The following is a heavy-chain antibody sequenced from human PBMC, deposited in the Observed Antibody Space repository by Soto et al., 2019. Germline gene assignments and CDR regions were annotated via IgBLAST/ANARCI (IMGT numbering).Heavy chain of an antibody. D-gene: IGHD3-3*01. CDR1: GFTFEDYA. Sequence: EVQLVESGGGLVQPGRSLRLSCAASGFTFEDYAMHWVRQAPGKGLEWVSGINWKSGIITYANSVRGRFTISRDTANTFFYLQINSRGPDDTAVYYCAKHSNLDYWDGFDLWGQGTLVTVSS. CDR3: AKHSNLDYWDGFDL. J-gene: IGHJ4*02. CDR2: INWKSGII. V-gene: IGHV3-9*01.